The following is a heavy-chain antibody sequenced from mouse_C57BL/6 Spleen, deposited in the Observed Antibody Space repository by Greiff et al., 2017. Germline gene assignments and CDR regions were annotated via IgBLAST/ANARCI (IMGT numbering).Heavy chain of an antibody. D-gene: IGHD4-1*01. CDR2: IYPRSGNT. Sequence: QVHVKQSGAELARPGASVKLSCKASGYTFTSYGISWVKQRTGQGLEWIGEIYPRSGNTYYNEKFKGKATLTADKSSSTAYMELRSLTSEDSAVYFCARNWDVDFDYWGQGTTLTVSS. CDR1: GYTFTSYG. J-gene: IGHJ2*01. CDR3: ARNWDVDFDY. V-gene: IGHV1-81*01.